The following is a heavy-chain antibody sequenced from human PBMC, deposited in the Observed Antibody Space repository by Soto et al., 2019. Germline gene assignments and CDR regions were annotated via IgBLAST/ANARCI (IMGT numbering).Heavy chain of an antibody. V-gene: IGHV3-23*01. J-gene: IGHJ4*02. Sequence: GGSLRLSCAASGFTFSSYAMSWVRQAPGKGLEWVSAISGSGGSTYYADSVKGRFTISRDNSKNTLYLQMNSLRAEDTAVYYCAKVLFRPRKSLVVTNPDYWGQGTLVTVSS. CDR2: ISGSGGST. CDR1: GFTFSSYA. D-gene: IGHD3-22*01. CDR3: AKVLFRPRKSLVVTNPDY.